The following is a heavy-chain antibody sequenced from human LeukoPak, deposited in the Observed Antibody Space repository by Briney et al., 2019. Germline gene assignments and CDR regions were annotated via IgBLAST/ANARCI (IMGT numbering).Heavy chain of an antibody. CDR3: ARAPRVVTMFSLPTSDY. Sequence: ASVKVSCKASGYTFTGYYMHWVRQAPGQGLEWMGRIKPNSGGTNYAQKFQGRVTMTRDTSISTAYMELSRLRSDDTAVYYCARAPRVVTMFSLPTSDYWGQGTLVTVSS. CDR2: IKPNSGGT. V-gene: IGHV1-2*06. J-gene: IGHJ4*02. CDR1: GYTFTGYY. D-gene: IGHD4-23*01.